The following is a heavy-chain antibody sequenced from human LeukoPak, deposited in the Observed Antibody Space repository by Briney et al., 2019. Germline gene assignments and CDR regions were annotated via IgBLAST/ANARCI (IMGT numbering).Heavy chain of an antibody. D-gene: IGHD6-19*01. CDR2: VYPGDSDT. J-gene: IGHJ4*02. CDR1: GYSFTSYW. Sequence: GESLQISCKGSGYSFTSYWIGWVRQMPGKGLEWMGIVYPGDSDTRYSPSFQGQVTISADKSISTAYLQWSSLKASDTAMYYCARLPRVSSGWDYFDYWGQGTLVTVSS. V-gene: IGHV5-51*01. CDR3: ARLPRVSSGWDYFDY.